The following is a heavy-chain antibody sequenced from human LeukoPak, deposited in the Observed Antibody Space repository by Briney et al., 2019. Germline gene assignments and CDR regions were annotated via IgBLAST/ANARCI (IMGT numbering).Heavy chain of an antibody. CDR3: ARDPRSEVLYGAFDI. V-gene: IGHV1-69*04. CDR1: GGTFSSYA. Sequence: SVKVSCKPSGGTFSSYAISWVRQAPGQGLEWMGRIIPILGIANYAQKFQGRVTITAGKSTSTAYMELSSLRSEDAAVYYCARDPRSEVLYGAFDIWGQGTMVTVSS. J-gene: IGHJ3*02. D-gene: IGHD2-2*02. CDR2: IIPILGIA.